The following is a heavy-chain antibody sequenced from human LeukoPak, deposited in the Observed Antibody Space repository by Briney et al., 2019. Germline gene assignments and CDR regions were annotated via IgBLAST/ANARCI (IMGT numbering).Heavy chain of an antibody. CDR2: IWNDGSKN. J-gene: IGHJ4*02. V-gene: IGHV3-33*08. D-gene: IGHD5-12*01. CDR3: ARGPWMVGTITAFDY. Sequence: GGSLRLSCAASGFTFSSYAMSWVRQAPGKGLEWVALIWNDGSKNLHADSVEGRFIISRDNSRDTVYLQMNSLRADDTAMYFCARGPWMVGTITAFDYWGQGTPVTVSS. CDR1: GFTFSSYA.